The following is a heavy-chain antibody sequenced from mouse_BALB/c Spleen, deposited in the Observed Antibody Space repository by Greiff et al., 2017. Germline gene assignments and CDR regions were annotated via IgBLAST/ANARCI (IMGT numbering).Heavy chain of an antibody. Sequence: EVQGVESGGGLVQPGGSRKLSCAASGFTFSDYGMAWVRQAPGKGPEWVAFISNLAYSIYYADTVTGRFTISRENAKNTLYLEMSSLRSEDTAMYYCARVYYGNYYAMDYWGQGTSVTVSS. CDR3: ARVYYGNYYAMDY. D-gene: IGHD2-1*01. V-gene: IGHV5-15*02. J-gene: IGHJ4*01. CDR1: GFTFSDYG. CDR2: ISNLAYSI.